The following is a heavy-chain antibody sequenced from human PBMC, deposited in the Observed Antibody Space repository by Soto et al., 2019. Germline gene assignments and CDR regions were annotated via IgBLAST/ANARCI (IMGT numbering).Heavy chain of an antibody. J-gene: IGHJ5*02. CDR1: GYTFTSYG. CDR3: ARVGPSYYGFWGGYPTQDNCFDP. V-gene: IGHV1-18*01. D-gene: IGHD3-3*01. CDR2: ISAYNGNT. Sequence: GASVKVSCKASGYTFTSYGISWVRQAPGQGLEWMGWISAYNGNTNYAQKLQGRVTMTTDTSTSTAYMELRSLRSDDTAVYYCARVGPSYYGFWGGYPTQDNCFDPCGQGPMVAVSS.